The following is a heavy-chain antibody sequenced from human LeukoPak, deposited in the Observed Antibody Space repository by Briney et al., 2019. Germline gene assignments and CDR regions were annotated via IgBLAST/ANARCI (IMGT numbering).Heavy chain of an antibody. D-gene: IGHD3-22*01. CDR2: IIGSGGVT. CDR3: AKVGGSSGYYEYYFDY. Sequence: PGGSLRLSCAASGFTFSSYAMSWVRQAPGKGLEWVSGIIGSGGVTHYADSVKGRFTFSRDNSKNTLYLQMNSLRAEDTAVYYCAKVGGSSGYYEYYFDYWGQGTLVTVSS. V-gene: IGHV3-23*01. CDR1: GFTFSSYA. J-gene: IGHJ4*02.